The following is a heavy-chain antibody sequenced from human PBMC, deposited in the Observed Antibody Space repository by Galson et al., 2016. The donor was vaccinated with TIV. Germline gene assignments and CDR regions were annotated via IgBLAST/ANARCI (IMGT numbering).Heavy chain of an antibody. CDR3: ARTPLMLWGAFDI. Sequence: PALVKPTQTLTLTCTLSGFSLTTSGVRVSWIRQPPGKALEWLARIDWGGGKFYSTSLKTRLTISKDTSKNQVVLTMTNMDPVDTAMYYCARTPLMLWGAFDIWGQWTMVTVSS. D-gene: IGHD2-21*01. V-gene: IGHV2-70*04. CDR1: GFSLTTSGVR. J-gene: IGHJ3*02. CDR2: IDWGGGK.